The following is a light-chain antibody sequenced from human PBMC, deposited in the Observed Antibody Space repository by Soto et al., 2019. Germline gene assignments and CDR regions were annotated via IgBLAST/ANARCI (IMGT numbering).Light chain of an antibody. Sequence: QAVVTQPRSVSGSPGQSVTISCTGTSSDLVSWYQQYPGRAPKLIIYYVTQRPSGVPDRFSGSKSGNTASLTISGLQAEDEADYYCCSSPGSITWVFGGGTKLTVL. V-gene: IGLV2-11*01. CDR1: SSDL. CDR3: CSSPGSITWV. CDR2: YVT. J-gene: IGLJ3*02.